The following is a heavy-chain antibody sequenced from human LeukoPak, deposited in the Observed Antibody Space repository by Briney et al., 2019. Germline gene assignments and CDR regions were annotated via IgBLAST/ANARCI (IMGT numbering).Heavy chain of an antibody. CDR2: IKGDGSET. J-gene: IGHJ4*02. V-gene: IGHV3-7*01. Sequence: PGGSLRLSCAASGFTFSSYWMTWVRQAPGKGLEWVADIKGDGSETSYVDSVKGRFTISRDNAENSLYLQMNSLRAEDTALYYCAVWYVDYWGQGTPVTVSS. CDR3: AVWYVDY. CDR1: GFTFSSYW.